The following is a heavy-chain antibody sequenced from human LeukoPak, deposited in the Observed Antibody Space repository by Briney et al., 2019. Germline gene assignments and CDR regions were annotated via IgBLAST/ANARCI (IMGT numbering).Heavy chain of an antibody. Sequence: ASVRVSCKASGYTFTSYGISWVRQAPGQGLEWMGWISAYNGSTNYAQKLQGRVTMTTDTSTSTAYMELRSLRSDDTAVYYCARVVLGSAMVNWFDPWGQGTLATVSS. CDR2: ISAYNGST. D-gene: IGHD5-18*01. CDR1: GYTFTSYG. V-gene: IGHV1-18*01. CDR3: ARVVLGSAMVNWFDP. J-gene: IGHJ5*02.